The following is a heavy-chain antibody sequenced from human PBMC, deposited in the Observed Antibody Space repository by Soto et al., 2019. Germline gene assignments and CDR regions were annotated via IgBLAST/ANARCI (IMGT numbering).Heavy chain of an antibody. CDR3: ARSTTVVTPSYYYYGMDV. D-gene: IGHD4-17*01. J-gene: IGHJ6*02. V-gene: IGHV1-69*01. Sequence: QVQLVQSGAEVKKPGSSVKVSCKASGGTFSSYAISWVRQAPGQGLEWMGGIIPIFGTANYAQKFRGRVTITADESTSTAYMELSSLRSEDTAVYYCARSTTVVTPSYYYYGMDVWGQGTTVTVSS. CDR1: GGTFSSYA. CDR2: IIPIFGTA.